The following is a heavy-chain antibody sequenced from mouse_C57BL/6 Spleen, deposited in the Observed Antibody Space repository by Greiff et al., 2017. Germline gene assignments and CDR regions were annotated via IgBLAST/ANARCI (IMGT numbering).Heavy chain of an antibody. Sequence: EVKLMESGGGLVQPKGSLKISCAASGFSFNTYAMNWVRQAPGKGLEWVARIRSKSNNYASYYADSVKDRFTISRDDSESMLYLQMNNLKTEDTAMYYCVSLNWDGVFAYWGQGTLVTVSA. D-gene: IGHD4-1*01. CDR3: VSLNWDGVFAY. CDR2: IRSKSNNYAS. J-gene: IGHJ3*01. V-gene: IGHV10-1*01. CDR1: GFSFNTYA.